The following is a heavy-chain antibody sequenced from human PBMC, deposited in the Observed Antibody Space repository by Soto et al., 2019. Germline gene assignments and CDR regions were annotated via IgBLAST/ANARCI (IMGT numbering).Heavy chain of an antibody. CDR1: GYTFTSYG. CDR3: ARGESIVDV. CDR2: INAYNGNT. J-gene: IGHJ6*02. D-gene: IGHD6-6*01. V-gene: IGHV1-18*01. Sequence: QVQLVQSGAEVKKPGASVKVSCKASGYTFTSYGISWVRQAPGQGLEWMGWINAYNGNTNYSQKLQGRVTMTTDTTTCTAMMELRTLRSDVTSLDYCARGESIVDVWGQGTTVTVSS.